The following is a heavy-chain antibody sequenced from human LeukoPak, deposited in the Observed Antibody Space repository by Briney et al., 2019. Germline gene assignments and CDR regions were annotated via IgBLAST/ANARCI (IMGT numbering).Heavy chain of an antibody. V-gene: IGHV4-61*02. CDR1: GGSISSGSYY. J-gene: IGHJ5*02. CDR2: IYTSGST. Sequence: SETLSLTCTVSGGSISSGSYYWSWIRQPAGKGLEWMGRIYTSGSTNYNPSLKSRVTISVDTSKNQFSLKLSSVTAADTAVYYCARDEKVPGIAAPGIFWWFDPWGQGTLVTVSS. CDR3: ARDEKVPGIAAPGIFWWFDP. D-gene: IGHD6-13*01.